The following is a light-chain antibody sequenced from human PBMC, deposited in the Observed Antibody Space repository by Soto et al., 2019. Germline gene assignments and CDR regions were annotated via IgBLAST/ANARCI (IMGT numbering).Light chain of an antibody. CDR2: DTS. CDR1: QGIGDT. J-gene: IGKJ4*01. V-gene: IGKV3-15*01. Sequence: EVVMTQSPATLSVSPGEGVTLSCRASQGIGDTLAWYQHQPGQTPRLLIYDTSTRATGVPARFSGSRAGPEFTPTIISLQPEDVAIYYCQPYNNWPLTFGRGTKVDIK. CDR3: QPYNNWPLT.